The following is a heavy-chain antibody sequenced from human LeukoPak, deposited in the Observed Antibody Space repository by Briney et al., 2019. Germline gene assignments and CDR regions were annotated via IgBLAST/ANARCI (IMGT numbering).Heavy chain of an antibody. CDR2: ISSSSSYI. D-gene: IGHD5-18*01. CDR3: ARVELWLNYYHYMDV. J-gene: IGHJ6*03. V-gene: IGHV3-21*01. Sequence: GGSLRLSCAASGFTFSSYSMNWVRQAPGKGLEWVSSISSSSSYIYYADSVKGRFTISRDNAKNSLYLQMNSLRAEDTAVYYCARVELWLNYYHYMDVWGKGTTVTVSS. CDR1: GFTFSSYS.